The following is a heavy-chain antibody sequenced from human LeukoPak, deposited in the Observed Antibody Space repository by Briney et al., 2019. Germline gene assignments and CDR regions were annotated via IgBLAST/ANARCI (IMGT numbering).Heavy chain of an antibody. CDR2: INHSGST. CDR3: AGYYSSGWFDLDY. J-gene: IGHJ4*02. CDR1: GGSFSGYY. D-gene: IGHD6-19*01. Sequence: SETLSLTCAVYGGSFSGYYWSWIRQPPGKGPEWIGEINHSGSTNYNPSLKSRVTISVDTSKNQFSLKLSSVTAADTAVYYCAGYYSSGWFDLDYWGQGTLVTVSS. V-gene: IGHV4-34*01.